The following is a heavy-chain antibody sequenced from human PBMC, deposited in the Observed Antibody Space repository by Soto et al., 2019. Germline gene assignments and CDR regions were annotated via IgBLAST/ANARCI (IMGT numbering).Heavy chain of an antibody. J-gene: IGHJ4*02. D-gene: IGHD4-17*01. CDR2: ISAYNANA. Sequence: QIQLLQSGAEVKKPGASVKVTCKASGYTFRNFGISWVRQAHGQGLECMGGISAYNANANYAQKFQGRLTMTTDTSTMTAHMALGRLRSDDTAVYYRARETSYFDYWGQGTLVTVSS. CDR1: GYTFRNFG. V-gene: IGHV1-18*01. CDR3: ARETSYFDY.